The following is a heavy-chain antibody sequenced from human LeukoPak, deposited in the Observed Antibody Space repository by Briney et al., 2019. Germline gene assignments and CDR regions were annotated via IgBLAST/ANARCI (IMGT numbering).Heavy chain of an antibody. D-gene: IGHD6-19*01. CDR1: GFTFSSYA. Sequence: GGSLRLSYAASGFTFSSYAMSWVRQAPGKGLEWVSAISGSGGSTYYADSVKGRFTISRDNSKNTLYLQMNSLRAEDTAVYYCAKDYGQWLVQEAFDIWGQGTMVTVSS. CDR3: AKDYGQWLVQEAFDI. J-gene: IGHJ3*02. CDR2: ISGSGGST. V-gene: IGHV3-23*01.